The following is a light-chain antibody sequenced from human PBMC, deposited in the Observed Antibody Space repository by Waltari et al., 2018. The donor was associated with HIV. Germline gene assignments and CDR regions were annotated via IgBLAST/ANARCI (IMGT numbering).Light chain of an antibody. CDR3: QQSYSPTFT. J-gene: IGKJ3*01. V-gene: IGKV1-39*01. Sequence: DIQMTQSPSSLSASVGDRVSITCRASQRISRYLNWYRQKPGAAPELLIYAASSLQRGVPTKFKGNGSGKDFNSNITALQPEDFATYYCQQSYSPTFTFGPGTKVDFK. CDR1: QRISRY. CDR2: AAS.